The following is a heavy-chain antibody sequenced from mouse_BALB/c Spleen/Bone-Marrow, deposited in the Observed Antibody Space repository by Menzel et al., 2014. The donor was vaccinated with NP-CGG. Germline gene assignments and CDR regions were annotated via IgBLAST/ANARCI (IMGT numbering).Heavy chain of an antibody. Sequence: EVQGVESGGGLVQPGGSRKLSCAASGLTFSSFGMHWVRQAPEKGLEWVAYISSGSSTIYYADTVMGRFTISRDNPKNTLFLQRTSLRSEDTAMYYCARSGSSSGYFDYWGQGTTRTVSS. CDR2: ISSGSSTI. CDR3: ARSGSSSGYFDY. CDR1: GLTFSSFG. V-gene: IGHV5-17*02. D-gene: IGHD1-1*01. J-gene: IGHJ2*01.